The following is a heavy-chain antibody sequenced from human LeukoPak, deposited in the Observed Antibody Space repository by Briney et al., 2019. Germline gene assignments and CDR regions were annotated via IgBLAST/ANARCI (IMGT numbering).Heavy chain of an antibody. CDR3: AREWVVVVPAWDYGMDV. Sequence: GGSLRLSCAASGFTFSSYAMHWVCQAPGKGLEWVAVISYDGSNKYYADSVKGRFTISRDNSKNTLYLQMNSLRAEDTAVYYCAREWVVVVPAWDYGMDVWGQGTTVTVSS. J-gene: IGHJ6*02. CDR2: ISYDGSNK. D-gene: IGHD2-2*01. V-gene: IGHV3-30-3*01. CDR1: GFTFSSYA.